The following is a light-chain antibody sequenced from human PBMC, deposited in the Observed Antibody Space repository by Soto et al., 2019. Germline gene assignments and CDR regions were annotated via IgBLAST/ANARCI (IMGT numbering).Light chain of an antibody. CDR2: DVS. Sequence: DIVLTQFPGTLSLSPGERATLSCRASQSLTRNYLAWYQQKVGQAPRLVIYDVSSRATGVPPRFSGSGSGTDFTLTISSLEPEDFAFYYCLQRSTWYTFGQGTKLEIK. J-gene: IGKJ2*01. CDR1: QSLTRNY. V-gene: IGKV3D-20*02. CDR3: LQRSTWYT.